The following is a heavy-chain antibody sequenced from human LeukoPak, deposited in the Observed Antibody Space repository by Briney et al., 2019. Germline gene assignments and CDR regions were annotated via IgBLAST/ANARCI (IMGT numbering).Heavy chain of an antibody. J-gene: IGHJ5*01. CDR1: GFTVSSNY. Sequence: PGGSLRLSCVVSGFTVSSNYMNWVRQAPGKGLEWVSVIYSGGSTYYADSVKGRFTISRDNSKNTLYLQTNSLRGDDTAIYYCARDRSVGTTTGWFDSWGQGTLVTVSS. CDR2: IYSGGST. V-gene: IGHV3-53*01. D-gene: IGHD1-26*01. CDR3: ARDRSVGTTTGWFDS.